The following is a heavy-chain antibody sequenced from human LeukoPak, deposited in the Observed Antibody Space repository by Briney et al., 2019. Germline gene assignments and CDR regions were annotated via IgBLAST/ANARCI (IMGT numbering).Heavy chain of an antibody. CDR2: IYYSGST. CDR1: GGSISSYY. Sequence: SETLSLTCTVSGGSISSYYWSWIRQPPGKGLEWIGYIYYSGSTNYNPSLKSRVTISVDRSKNQFSLKLSSVTAADTAVYYCARPPPRWEVRGNGDAFDIWGQGTMVTVSS. CDR3: ARPPPRWEVRGNGDAFDI. J-gene: IGHJ3*02. D-gene: IGHD1-26*01. V-gene: IGHV4-59*12.